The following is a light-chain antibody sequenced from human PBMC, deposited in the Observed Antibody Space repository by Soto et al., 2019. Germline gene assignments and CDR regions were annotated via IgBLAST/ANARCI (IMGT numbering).Light chain of an antibody. CDR2: DAS. V-gene: IGKV1-5*01. CDR1: QSISSW. CDR3: QQYNSYWGT. J-gene: IGKJ1*01. Sequence: DIQMTQSPSTLSASVGDRVTITCRASQSISSWLAWYQQKQGKAPKLLIYDASSLESGVPSRFSGSGSGTEFTLTISSLQPDDFASYYCQQYNSYWGTFGQGTKVDI.